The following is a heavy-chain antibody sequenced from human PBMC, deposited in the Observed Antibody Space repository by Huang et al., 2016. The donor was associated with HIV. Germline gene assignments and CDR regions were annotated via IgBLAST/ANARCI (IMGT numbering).Heavy chain of an antibody. V-gene: IGHV3-7*01. CDR1: GFTFNRYW. Sequence: EVQLVESGGGLVQPGGSLRLSCAASGFTFNRYWMSWVRQAPGKGREWVAGIKKDGSEKSYVDSVKGRFTISRDNAKNSLYLQMNSLRAEDTAVYYCVRLLDHTGDYWGQGTLVTVSS. CDR3: VRLLDHTGDY. J-gene: IGHJ4*02. CDR2: IKKDGSEK. D-gene: IGHD1-26*01.